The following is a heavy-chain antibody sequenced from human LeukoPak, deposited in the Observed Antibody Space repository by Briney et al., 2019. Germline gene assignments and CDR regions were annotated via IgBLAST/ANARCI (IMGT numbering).Heavy chain of an antibody. D-gene: IGHD3-22*01. V-gene: IGHV3-7*01. CDR1: GFTFSRYW. CDR3: VCHYSDTSGGY. Sequence: GGSLRLSCAASGFTFSRYWMNWVRQVPGKELEWVANIKEDGTRLNYVDSVRGRFTISRDNAKGSLYLQMNSLRAEDTAVYYCVCHYSDTSGGYWGQGTLVTVSS. CDR2: IKEDGTRL. J-gene: IGHJ4*02.